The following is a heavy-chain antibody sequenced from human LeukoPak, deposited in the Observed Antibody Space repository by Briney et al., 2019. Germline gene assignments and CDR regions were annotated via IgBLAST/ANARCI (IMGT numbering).Heavy chain of an antibody. J-gene: IGHJ4*02. Sequence: GGSLRLSCAASGFTFSSYGMHWVRQAPGKGLEWVAVISYDGSNKYYADSVKGRFTISRDNSKNTLYLQMNSLRAEDTAVYYCARDGLVVVVAAIDYWGQGTLVTVSS. CDR1: GFTFSSYG. CDR2: ISYDGSNK. D-gene: IGHD2-15*01. V-gene: IGHV3-30*19. CDR3: ARDGLVVVVAAIDY.